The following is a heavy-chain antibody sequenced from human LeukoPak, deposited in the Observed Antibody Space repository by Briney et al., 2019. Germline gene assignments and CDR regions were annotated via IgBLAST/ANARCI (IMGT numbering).Heavy chain of an antibody. Sequence: GGSLRLSCAASGFTFDDYAMHWVRQAPGKGLEWVSGISWNSGSIGYADSVKGRFTISRDNAKNSLYLQMNSLRAEDTALYYCAKDLEDYGDYYFDYWGQGTLVTVPS. CDR2: ISWNSGSI. CDR1: GFTFDDYA. D-gene: IGHD4-17*01. J-gene: IGHJ4*02. V-gene: IGHV3-9*01. CDR3: AKDLEDYGDYYFDY.